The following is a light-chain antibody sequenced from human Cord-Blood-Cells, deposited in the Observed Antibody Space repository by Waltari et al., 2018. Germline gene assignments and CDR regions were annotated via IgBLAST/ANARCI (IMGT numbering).Light chain of an antibody. J-gene: IGLJ2*01. CDR3: NSRDSSGNHVV. Sequence: SSELTQDPAVAVSLGQTVRLTCQGHLLRRCYASGYQQKPGQAPVLVIYGKNNRPSGIPDRFSGSSSGNTASLTITGAQAEDEADYYCNSRDSSGNHVVFGGGTKLTVL. CDR1: LLRRCY. CDR2: GKN. V-gene: IGLV3-19*01.